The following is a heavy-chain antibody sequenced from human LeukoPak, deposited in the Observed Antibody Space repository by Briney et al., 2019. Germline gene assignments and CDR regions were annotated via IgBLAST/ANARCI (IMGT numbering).Heavy chain of an antibody. CDR1: GITLSNYG. CDR3: AKRGVVIRVILVGFHKEAYYFDS. V-gene: IGHV3-23*01. J-gene: IGHJ4*02. D-gene: IGHD3-22*01. CDR2: ISDSGGRT. Sequence: PGGSLTLSCAVSGITLSNYGMSWARQAPGKGLEWVERISDSGGRTNYADSVKGRFAISRDNPKNTLYLQMNSLRAEDTAVYFCAKRGVVIRVILVGFHKEAYYFDSWGQGALVTVSS.